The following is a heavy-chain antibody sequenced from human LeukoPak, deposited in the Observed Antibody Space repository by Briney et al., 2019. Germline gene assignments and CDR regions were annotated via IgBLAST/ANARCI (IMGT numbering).Heavy chain of an antibody. CDR1: GYSFISYW. CDR3: ARQTAMGRAGDY. D-gene: IGHD3-10*01. CDR2: IDPSDSET. J-gene: IGHJ4*02. Sequence: GESLKISCKASGYSFISYWIGWVRQMPGKGLEWMGIIDPSDSETRYTPSFQGQVTISVDKSLTTAYLQWNSLKASDTAMYYCARQTAMGRAGDYWGQGTLVTVSP. V-gene: IGHV5-51*01.